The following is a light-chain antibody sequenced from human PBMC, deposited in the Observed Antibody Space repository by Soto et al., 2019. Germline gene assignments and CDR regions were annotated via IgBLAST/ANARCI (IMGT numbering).Light chain of an antibody. CDR2: EAT. V-gene: IGLV2-23*01. CDR1: SGDVGTYDL. CDR3: CSFAGSNSWV. Sequence: QSALTQPASVSGSPGQSITISCTGTSGDVGTYDLVSWYQLHPGAAPKLMIYEATRRPSGISNRFSGSKSGNTASLTISGLQAEDEAAYYCCSFAGSNSWVFGGGTKVTVL. J-gene: IGLJ3*02.